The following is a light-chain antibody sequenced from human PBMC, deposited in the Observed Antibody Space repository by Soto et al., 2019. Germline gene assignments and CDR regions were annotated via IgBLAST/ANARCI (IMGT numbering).Light chain of an antibody. CDR2: KPS. V-gene: IGKV1-5*03. J-gene: IGKJ1*01. CDR1: QSIVGW. CDR3: QQYNGYGSWT. Sequence: DIQMTQSPSNLSASVGDRVTITCRASQSIVGWLAWYQQKPGKAPKLLIYKPSTLESGVPSRFSGSASGTEFTLTISSLQTDDFATYCCQQYNGYGSWTFGQGTKVEIK.